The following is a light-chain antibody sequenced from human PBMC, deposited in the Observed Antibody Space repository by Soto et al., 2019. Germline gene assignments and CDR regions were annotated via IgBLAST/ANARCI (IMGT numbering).Light chain of an antibody. J-gene: IGLJ1*01. Sequence: QSALTQPPSASETPGQRVTISCSGSSSNIGSNTVNWYQQHPGKAPKLMIYEGSKRPSGVSNRFSGSKSGNTASLTISGLQAEDEADYYCCSYAGSSTPSYVFGTGTKVTVL. CDR2: EGS. V-gene: IGLV2-23*01. CDR3: CSYAGSSTPSYV. CDR1: SSNIGSNT.